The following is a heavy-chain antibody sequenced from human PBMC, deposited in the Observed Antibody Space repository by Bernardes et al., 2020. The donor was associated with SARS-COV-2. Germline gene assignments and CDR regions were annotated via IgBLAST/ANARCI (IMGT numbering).Heavy chain of an antibody. CDR3: ARVDFSNLYYFDY. Sequence: GGSLRLSRAASGFTFSSYTMNWVRQAPGKGLEWVSSISTSSTYISYSDSVRGRFTISRDNAKSSVYLQMNSLRVDDTAVYYCARVDFSNLYYFDYWGQGTPVTVSS. V-gene: IGHV3-21*06. CDR2: ISTSSTYI. CDR1: GFTFSSYT. J-gene: IGHJ4*02. D-gene: IGHD4-4*01.